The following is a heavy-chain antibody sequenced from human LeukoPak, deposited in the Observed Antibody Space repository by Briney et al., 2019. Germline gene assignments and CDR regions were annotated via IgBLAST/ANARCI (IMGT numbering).Heavy chain of an antibody. CDR1: GYTFSSYD. CDR2: MNPNSGNT. V-gene: IGHV1-8*01. D-gene: IGHD3-22*01. Sequence: ASVKVSCNASGYTFSSYDINWVRRATGQGLEWMGWMNPNSGNTGYAQKFQGRVTMTRNTSINTAYMELSSLRSEDTAVYYCARVYSRRSSGYYYADYWGQGALVTISS. J-gene: IGHJ4*02. CDR3: ARVYSRRSSGYYYADY.